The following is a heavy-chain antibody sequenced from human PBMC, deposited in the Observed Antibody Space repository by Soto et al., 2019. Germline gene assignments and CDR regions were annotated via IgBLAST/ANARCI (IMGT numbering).Heavy chain of an antibody. J-gene: IGHJ6*02. CDR1: GFTFDDYA. D-gene: IGHD6-13*01. CDR2: ISWNSGSI. CDR3: AKGVPSSSWYSYYYGMDV. Sequence: EVQLVESGGGLVQPGRSLRLSCAASGFTFDDYAMHWVRQAPGKGLEWVSGISWNSGSIGYADSVKGRFTISRDNSKNSLYLQMNSLRAEDTAVYYCAKGVPSSSWYSYYYGMDVWGQGTTVTVSS. V-gene: IGHV3-9*01.